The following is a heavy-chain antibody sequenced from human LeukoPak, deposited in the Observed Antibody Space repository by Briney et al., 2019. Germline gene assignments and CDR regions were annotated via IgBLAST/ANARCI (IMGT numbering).Heavy chain of an antibody. CDR2: IYTSGST. CDR3: ARDGINYDFWSGYQGHYFDY. CDR1: GGSISSYY. Sequence: PSETLSLTCTVSGGSISSYYWSWIRQPAGKGLEWIGRIYTSGSTNYNPSLKSRVTMSVDTSKNQFSLKLSSVTAADAAVYYCARDGINYDFWSGYQGHYFDYWGQGTLVTVSS. D-gene: IGHD3-3*01. J-gene: IGHJ4*02. V-gene: IGHV4-4*07.